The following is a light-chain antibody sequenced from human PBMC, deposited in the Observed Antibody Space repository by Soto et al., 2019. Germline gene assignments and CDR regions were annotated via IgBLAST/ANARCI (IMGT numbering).Light chain of an antibody. CDR2: QVT. J-gene: IGLJ1*01. Sequence: QSALTQPASVSGSPGQSITISCTGTSSDIGGHYYVSWYQHHPGKAPKLLIYQVTNRPSRVSNRFSGSKSGNTASLTISGLQADDEADYYCTSYSSSDIFYVFGTGTKVTVL. CDR1: SSDIGGHYY. V-gene: IGLV2-14*01. CDR3: TSYSSSDIFYV.